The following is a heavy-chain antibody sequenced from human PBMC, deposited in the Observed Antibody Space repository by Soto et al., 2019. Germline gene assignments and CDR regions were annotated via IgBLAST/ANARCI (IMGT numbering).Heavy chain of an antibody. V-gene: IGHV3-33*01. J-gene: IGHJ6*02. CDR2: IWYDGSNK. Sequence: GGSLRLSCAASGFTFSSYGMHWVRQAPGKGLEWVAVIWYDGSNKYYADSVKGRFTISRDNSKNTLYLQMNSLRAEDTAVYYCARDRKQQLVRRHYYYGMDVWGQGTTVTVSS. CDR1: GFTFSSYG. CDR3: ARDRKQQLVRRHYYYGMDV. D-gene: IGHD6-13*01.